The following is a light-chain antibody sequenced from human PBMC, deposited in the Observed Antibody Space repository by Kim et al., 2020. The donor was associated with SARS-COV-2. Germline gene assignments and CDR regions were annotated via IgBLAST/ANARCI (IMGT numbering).Light chain of an antibody. Sequence: QLVLTQPPSASGTPGQRVTISCSGSSSNIGSNAVNWYQHLPGTAPKLLIYTNNQRPSGVPDRLSGSKSGTSASLAISGLQSEDEADYYCATWDDSLNGVVFGGGTKLTVL. CDR2: TNN. CDR1: SSNIGSNA. V-gene: IGLV1-44*01. J-gene: IGLJ2*01. CDR3: ATWDDSLNGVV.